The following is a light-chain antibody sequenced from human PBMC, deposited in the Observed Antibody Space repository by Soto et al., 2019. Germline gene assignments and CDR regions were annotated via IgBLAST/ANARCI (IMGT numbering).Light chain of an antibody. CDR1: QSVSNNY. CDR3: LQYGSSPRT. J-gene: IGKJ1*01. V-gene: IGKV3-20*01. CDR2: GAS. Sequence: ENVLAQSPGTLSLSPGERDTLSCRASQSVSNNYLTWYQQKPGQAPRLLIYGASSRATGIPDRFSGYGSGTDFTLTISRLEPEDFAVYYCLQYGSSPRTFGQGTKVDIK.